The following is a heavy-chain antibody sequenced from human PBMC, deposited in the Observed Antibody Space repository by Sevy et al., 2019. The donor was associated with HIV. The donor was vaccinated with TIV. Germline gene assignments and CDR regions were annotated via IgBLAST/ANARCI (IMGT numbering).Heavy chain of an antibody. D-gene: IGHD3-22*01. Sequence: GSLRLSCAASGFTFSSYGMHWVRQAPGKGLEWVAFIRYDGSNKYYADSVKGRFTISRDNSKNTLYLQMNSLRAEDTAVYYCAKELTHYYDSSGYDHWGQGTLVTVSS. CDR3: AKELTHYYDSSGYDH. V-gene: IGHV3-30*02. J-gene: IGHJ4*02. CDR1: GFTFSSYG. CDR2: IRYDGSNK.